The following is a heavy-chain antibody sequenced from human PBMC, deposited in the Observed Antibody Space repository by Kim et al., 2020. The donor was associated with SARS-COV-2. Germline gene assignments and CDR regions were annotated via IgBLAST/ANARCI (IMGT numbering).Heavy chain of an antibody. J-gene: IGHJ2*01. Sequence: GGSLRLSCAASGFSFFNSEMCWVRQAPGKGLEWVSAIGDGAGDGTYADSVKGRFSISRDNANNILYLQMSSLRDADTAVYYCAKPRPHWYFGLLGRGSL. D-gene: IGHD6-6*01. CDR1: GFSFFNSE. V-gene: IGHV3-23*01. CDR2: IGDGAGDG. CDR3: AKPRPHWYFGL.